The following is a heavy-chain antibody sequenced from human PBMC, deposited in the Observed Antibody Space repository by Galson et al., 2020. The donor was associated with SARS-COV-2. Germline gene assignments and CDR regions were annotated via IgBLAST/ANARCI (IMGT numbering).Heavy chain of an antibody. J-gene: IGHJ4*02. D-gene: IGHD5-12*01. CDR1: GDSISSGGYY. CDR2: IYYSGTA. Sequence: SQTLSLTCTVSGDSISSGGYYWSWIRQLPGEGLEWIGYIYYSGTAYYNPSLESRVTISVDTSKNQFSLKLNSVTAADTAVYYCARVTTWINLSYFFDYWGQGTLVTVSS. CDR3: ARVTTWINLSYFFDY. V-gene: IGHV4-31*03.